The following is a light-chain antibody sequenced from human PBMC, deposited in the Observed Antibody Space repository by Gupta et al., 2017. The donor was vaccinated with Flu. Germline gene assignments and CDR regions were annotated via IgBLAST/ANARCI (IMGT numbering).Light chain of an antibody. CDR3: QQSYNAPHT. V-gene: IGKV1-39*01. CDR1: QRISSY. J-gene: IGKJ2*01. Sequence: DIQMSQSPSSLSASVLDRVTITCRASQRISSYLNWYQQKPGKAPKLLISTTSSLESGVPSRFSGGGSATDFTLTISSLQPEDFATYYCQQSYNAPHTFGQGTKLDI. CDR2: TTS.